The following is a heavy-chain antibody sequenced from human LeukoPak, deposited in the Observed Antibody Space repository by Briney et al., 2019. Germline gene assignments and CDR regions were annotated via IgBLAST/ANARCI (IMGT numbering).Heavy chain of an antibody. V-gene: IGHV1-18*01. J-gene: IGHJ3*02. D-gene: IGHD4-11*01. CDR3: AVPAQVSLLHYAFDI. CDR1: GYTFTSYG. CDR2: ISAYNGNT. Sequence: ASMKVSCKASGYTFTSYGISWVRQAPGQGLEWMGWISAYNGNTNYAQKLQGRVTMTTDTSTSTAYMELRSLRSDDTAVYYCAVPAQVSLLHYAFDIWGQGTMVTVSS.